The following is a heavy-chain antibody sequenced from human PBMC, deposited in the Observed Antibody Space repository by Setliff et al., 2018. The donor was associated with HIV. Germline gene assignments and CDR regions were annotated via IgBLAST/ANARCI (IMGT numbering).Heavy chain of an antibody. J-gene: IGHJ4*02. CDR1: GFSISSDYY. D-gene: IGHD6-19*01. CDR3: ARRSGWSEDY. CDR2: IIHSGGT. Sequence: SETLSLTCSVSGFSISSDYYWNWVRQPPGKGLEWIGEIIHSGGTNYNPSLKSRVTISVDTSKNQFSLKLSSVTAADTAVYYCARRSGWSEDYWGQGTLVTVSS. V-gene: IGHV4-34*12.